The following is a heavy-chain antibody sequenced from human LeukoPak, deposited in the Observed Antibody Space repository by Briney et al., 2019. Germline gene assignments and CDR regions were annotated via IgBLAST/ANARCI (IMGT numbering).Heavy chain of an antibody. CDR2: IYYSGST. J-gene: IGHJ4*02. D-gene: IGHD1-26*01. CDR3: ARGRVGATYYFDY. CDR1: GGSISSGDYY. V-gene: IGHV4-30-4*08. Sequence: SQTLSLTCTVSGGSISSGDYYWSWTRQPPGKGLECIGYIYYSGSTYYNPSLKSRVTISVDTSKNQFSLKLSSVTAADTAVYYCARGRVGATYYFDYWGQGTLVTVSS.